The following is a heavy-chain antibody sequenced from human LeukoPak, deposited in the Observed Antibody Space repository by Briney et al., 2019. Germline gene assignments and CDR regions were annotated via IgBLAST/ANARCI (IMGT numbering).Heavy chain of an antibody. CDR3: AELGITMIGGV. CDR2: ISYDGTIK. CDR1: GFTFSSYA. Sequence: GGSLRLSCAASGFTFSSYAMHWVRQAPGKGLEWVAVISYDGTIKYYADSVKGRFTISRDNAKNSLYLQMNSLRAEDTAVYYCAELGITMIGGVWGKGTTVTISS. J-gene: IGHJ6*04. V-gene: IGHV3-30*04. D-gene: IGHD3-10*02.